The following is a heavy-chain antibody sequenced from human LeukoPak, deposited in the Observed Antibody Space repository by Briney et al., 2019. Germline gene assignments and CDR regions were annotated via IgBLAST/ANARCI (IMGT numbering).Heavy chain of an antibody. CDR3: ARADGYNYPFDY. D-gene: IGHD5-24*01. CDR2: INPNSGGT. CDR1: GYTFTGYY. Sequence: ASVKVSFKASGYTFTGYYMHWVRQAPGQGLEWMGWINPNSGGTNYAQKFQGRVTMTRDTSISTAYMGLSRLRSDDTAVYYCARADGYNYPFDYWGQGTLVTVSS. J-gene: IGHJ4*02. V-gene: IGHV1-2*02.